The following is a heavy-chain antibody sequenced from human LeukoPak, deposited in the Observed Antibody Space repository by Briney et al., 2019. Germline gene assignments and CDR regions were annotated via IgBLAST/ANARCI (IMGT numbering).Heavy chain of an antibody. D-gene: IGHD6-13*01. CDR3: ARGAEAETSPLDF. J-gene: IGHJ4*02. Sequence: ASVKVSCKASGYIFSDYYMHWVRQAPGQGLEWLGWINPISGAADYAQQFRGRVTTTRDTSINTDYMEMKRVTSDDTAVYYCARGAEAETSPLDFWGQGTLVIVS. V-gene: IGHV1-2*02. CDR2: INPISGAA. CDR1: GYIFSDYY.